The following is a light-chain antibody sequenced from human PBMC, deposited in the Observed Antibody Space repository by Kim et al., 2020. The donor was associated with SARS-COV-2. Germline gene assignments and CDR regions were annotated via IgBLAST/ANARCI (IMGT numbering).Light chain of an antibody. V-gene: IGKV2-30*01. CDR3: LQGSHMPKT. Sequence: DVVMTQSPLFLAVTLGQPASISCRSSQSLVNRDGDTYLNWLQQRPGQSPRGLIYQVSKRGSGVPERFSGSGSGIDVTLKISGVEAGYVGVCCCLQGSHMPKTFVPETNL. CDR1: QSLVNRDGDTY. J-gene: IGKJ2*01. CDR2: QVS.